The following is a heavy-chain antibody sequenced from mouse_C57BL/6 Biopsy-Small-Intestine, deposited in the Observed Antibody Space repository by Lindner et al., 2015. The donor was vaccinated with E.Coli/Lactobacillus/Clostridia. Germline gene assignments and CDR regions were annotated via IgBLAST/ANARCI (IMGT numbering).Heavy chain of an antibody. CDR2: INPSSGYT. CDR1: GYTFTTYW. J-gene: IGHJ2*01. Sequence: VQLQESGAELAKPGASVKLSCKASGYTFTTYWMHWVKQRPGQGLEWIGFINPSSGYTKYNQRFKDKATLTADKSSSTAYMQLSSLTYEDSSVYYCARTVNYAYFDNWGQGTTLTVSS. V-gene: IGHV1-7*01. CDR3: ARTVNYAYFDN. D-gene: IGHD2-1*01.